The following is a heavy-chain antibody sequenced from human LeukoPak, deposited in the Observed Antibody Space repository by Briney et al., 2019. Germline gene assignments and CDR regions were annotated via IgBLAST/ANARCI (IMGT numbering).Heavy chain of an antibody. D-gene: IGHD1-26*01. Sequence: ASVKVSCKASGYTFTGYYMHGVRQAPGQGLEWMGWINPNSGGTNYAQKFQGRVSMTADTSTSTAYMELRSLRSDDTAVYYCARSGRGTYYYFDLWGQGTLVTVSS. J-gene: IGHJ4*02. V-gene: IGHV1-2*02. CDR3: ARSGRGTYYYFDL. CDR1: GYTFTGYY. CDR2: INPNSGGT.